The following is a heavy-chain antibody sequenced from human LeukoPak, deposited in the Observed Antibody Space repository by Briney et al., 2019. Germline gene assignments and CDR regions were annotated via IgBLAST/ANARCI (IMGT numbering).Heavy chain of an antibody. D-gene: IGHD1-14*01. Sequence: GASVKVSCKASGYTFTGYYMHWVRQAPGQGLEWMGWMNPNSGNTGYAQKFQGRVTLTRNTSITAAYMELRSLRSEDTAVYFCAWGSRSLYFDYWGQGTLVTVSS. J-gene: IGHJ4*02. CDR1: GYTFTGYY. V-gene: IGHV1-8*02. CDR2: MNPNSGNT. CDR3: AWGSRSLYFDY.